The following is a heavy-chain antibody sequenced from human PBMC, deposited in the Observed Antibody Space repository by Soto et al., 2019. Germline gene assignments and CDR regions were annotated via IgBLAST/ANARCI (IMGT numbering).Heavy chain of an antibody. J-gene: IGHJ6*02. CDR2: IIPIFGTA. CDR3: ARGYYDSSGYYYYYGMDL. CDR1: GGTFSSYA. Sequence: QVQLVQSGAEVKKPGSSVKVSCKASGGTFSSYAISWVRQAPGQGLEWMGGIIPIFGTANYAQKFQGRVTITADESTSTAYMELSSLRSEDTAVYYCARGYYDSSGYYYYYGMDLWGQGTTVTVSS. V-gene: IGHV1-69*01. D-gene: IGHD3-22*01.